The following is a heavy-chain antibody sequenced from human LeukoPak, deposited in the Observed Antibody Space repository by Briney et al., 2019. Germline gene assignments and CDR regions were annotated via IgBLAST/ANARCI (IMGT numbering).Heavy chain of an antibody. D-gene: IGHD3-10*01. CDR3: ARGDYYGSGSYTPLDY. Sequence: ASVKVSCKASGYTLTSYGISWVRQAPGQGLEWMGWISAYNGNTNYAQKLQGRVTMTTDTSTSTAYMELRSLRSDDTAVYYCARGDYYGSGSYTPLDYWGQGTLVTVSS. J-gene: IGHJ4*02. V-gene: IGHV1-18*01. CDR1: GYTLTSYG. CDR2: ISAYNGNT.